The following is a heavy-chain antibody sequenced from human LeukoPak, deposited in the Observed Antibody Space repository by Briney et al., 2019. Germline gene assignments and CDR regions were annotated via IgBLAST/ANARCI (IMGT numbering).Heavy chain of an antibody. Sequence: GGSLRLSCAASGFTFSSYEMNWVRQAPGKGLEWVSYISSSGSTIYHADSVKGRFTISRDNAKNSLYLQMNSLRAEDTAVYYCAREVVLRYFDRWGQGTLVTVSS. J-gene: IGHJ4*02. CDR2: ISSSGSTI. CDR3: AREVVLRYFDR. CDR1: GFTFSSYE. V-gene: IGHV3-48*03. D-gene: IGHD3-9*01.